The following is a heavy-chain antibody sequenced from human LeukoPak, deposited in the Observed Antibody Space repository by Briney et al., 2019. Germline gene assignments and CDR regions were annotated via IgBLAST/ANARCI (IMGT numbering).Heavy chain of an antibody. V-gene: IGHV3-7*01. J-gene: IGHJ4*02. Sequence: PGGSLRLSCAASGFTFSSYRMSWVRQAPGKGLEWVANIKQDGSEKYYVDSVKGRFTISRDNAKNSLYLQMNSLRAEDTAVYYCARVLGTAFDYWGQGTLVTVSS. CDR2: IKQDGSEK. D-gene: IGHD2-21*02. CDR3: ARVLGTAFDY. CDR1: GFTFSSYR.